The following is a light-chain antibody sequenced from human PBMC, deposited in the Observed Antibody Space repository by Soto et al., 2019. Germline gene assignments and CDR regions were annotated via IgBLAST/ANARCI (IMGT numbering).Light chain of an antibody. Sequence: EIVLTQSPGTLSLSPGERATLSCRASQSVSSSYLAWYQQKPGQAPRLLIYGASSRATGIPDRFSGSGSGTDFTLTISRLEPEDFAVYYCQQYGSSPLTFGPGNKWIS. J-gene: IGKJ3*01. V-gene: IGKV3-20*01. CDR1: QSVSSSY. CDR2: GAS. CDR3: QQYGSSPLT.